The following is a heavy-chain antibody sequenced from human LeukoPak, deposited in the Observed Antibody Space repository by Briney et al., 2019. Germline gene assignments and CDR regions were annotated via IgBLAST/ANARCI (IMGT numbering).Heavy chain of an antibody. V-gene: IGHV3-33*06. CDR3: AKTFYYSYGMDV. J-gene: IGHJ6*02. Sequence: GGSLRLSCAASGFTFSSYGMHWVRQAPGKGLEWVAVIWYDGSNKYYADSVKGRFTISRDNSKNTLYLQMNSLRAEDTAVYYCAKTFYYSYGMDVWGQGTTVTVSS. CDR1: GFTFSSYG. CDR2: IWYDGSNK.